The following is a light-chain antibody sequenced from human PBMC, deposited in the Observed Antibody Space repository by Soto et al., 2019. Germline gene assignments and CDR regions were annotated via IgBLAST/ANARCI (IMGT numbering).Light chain of an antibody. Sequence: EVVMTQSPATLSVSPGERATLSCRASESVSSYLAWYQQKPGQAPRLLIYGASTRATGIPARFSGSGSGTEFTLTISSLQSEDFAIYYCHQYNNWPPITFGQGTRLEIK. V-gene: IGKV3-15*01. J-gene: IGKJ5*01. CDR2: GAS. CDR3: HQYNNWPPIT. CDR1: ESVSSY.